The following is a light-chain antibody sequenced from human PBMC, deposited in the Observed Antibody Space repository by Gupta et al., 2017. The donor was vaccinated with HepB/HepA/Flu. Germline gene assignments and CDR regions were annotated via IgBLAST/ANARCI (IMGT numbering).Light chain of an antibody. CDR3: QQRSTPVT. Sequence: EIVLTQSPATLSLSPGERATVSCRVSESIGNYLAWYQQKPGQAPRLLIYDASNRATGIPDRFSGSGSGTDFTLTSSRREPEDSAVYYWQQRSTPVTFGQGTLLEIK. CDR2: DAS. V-gene: IGKV3-11*01. J-gene: IGKJ5*01. CDR1: ESIGNY.